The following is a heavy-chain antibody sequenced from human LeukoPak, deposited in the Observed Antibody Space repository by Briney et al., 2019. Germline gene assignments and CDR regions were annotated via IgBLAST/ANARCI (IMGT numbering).Heavy chain of an antibody. V-gene: IGHV3-21*01. D-gene: IGHD3-22*01. CDR3: ARGGNYYDSSGYGY. J-gene: IGHJ4*02. Sequence: GGSVRLSCAASRCTFSSYSMNWVRQAPGKGLEGVSSINNSSWYIYYADSVKDRFTLSRDNAKKSLYLQMNSLRAEDTAVYYCARGGNYYDSSGYGYWGQGTLVTVSS. CDR1: RCTFSSYS. CDR2: INNSSWYI.